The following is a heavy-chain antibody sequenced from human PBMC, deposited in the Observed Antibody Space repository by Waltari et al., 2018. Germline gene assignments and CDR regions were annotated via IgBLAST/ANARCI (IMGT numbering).Heavy chain of an antibody. CDR1: GGSISRGGYY. V-gene: IGHV4-31*01. CDR3: ASWRSSSSWYTHDY. CDR2: NYYSGST. J-gene: IGHJ4*02. Sequence: QVQLQESGPGLVKPSQTLYLNCTVSGGSISRGGYYWSWIRQHPGKGLEWIGYNYYSGSTYYNPALKSLVTISVDTSKNQFSLKLSSVTAADTAVYYCASWRSSSSWYTHDYWGQGTLVTVSS. D-gene: IGHD6-13*01.